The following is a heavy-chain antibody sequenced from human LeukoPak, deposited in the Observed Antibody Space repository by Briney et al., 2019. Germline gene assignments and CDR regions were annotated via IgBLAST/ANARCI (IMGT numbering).Heavy chain of an antibody. CDR3: ARVDYGDYDGWFDP. Sequence: ASVKVSCKASGYTLTSYITSWVRQAPGQGLEWMGCIIAYNGNTNNAQKLQGTVTMTPDTTTRTAYMELRRLRADDTAVYCCARVDYGDYDGWFDPWGQGTLVTVSS. J-gene: IGHJ5*02. D-gene: IGHD4-17*01. V-gene: IGHV1-18*04. CDR1: GYTLTSYI. CDR2: IIAYNGNT.